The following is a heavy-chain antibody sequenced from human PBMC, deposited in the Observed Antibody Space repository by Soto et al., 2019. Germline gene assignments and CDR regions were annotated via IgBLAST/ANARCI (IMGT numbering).Heavy chain of an antibody. V-gene: IGHV4-4*07. CDR3: ARQTTYSSSWFDY. CDR1: GGSIINYY. CDR2: IYSSGST. D-gene: IGHD6-13*01. J-gene: IGHJ5*01. Sequence: WETLSLTCTVSGGSIINYYWTWIRQPAGKGLEWVGRIYSSGSTSYNPSLKSRLTMSVDTSKNQFSLKLTSVTAADTALYYCARQTTYSSSWFDYWGHGTLVTVS.